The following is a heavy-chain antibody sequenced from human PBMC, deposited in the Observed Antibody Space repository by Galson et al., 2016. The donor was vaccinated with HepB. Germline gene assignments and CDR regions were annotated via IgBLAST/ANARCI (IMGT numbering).Heavy chain of an antibody. CDR2: IKQDGSEK. CDR3: SSAAYHYGSNGYYFAY. D-gene: IGHD3-22*01. J-gene: IGHJ4*02. Sequence: SLRLSCAASGFTFSDYWVAWVRQTPGEGLEWVANIKQDGSEKYYVDSVKGRFTIFRDNAKNSLYLQMNSLRPEDTAVYYCSSAAYHYGSNGYYFAYWGQGTLVTVSS. V-gene: IGHV3-7*05. CDR1: GFTFSDYW.